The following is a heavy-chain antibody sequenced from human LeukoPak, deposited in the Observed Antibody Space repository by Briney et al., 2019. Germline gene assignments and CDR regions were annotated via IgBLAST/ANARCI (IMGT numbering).Heavy chain of an antibody. V-gene: IGHV4-34*01. CDR2: INHRGTT. D-gene: IGHD1-26*01. CDR3: ARSWAGMYYPFYYFDY. CDR1: GDSFSGYY. Sequence: PSETLSLTCAVYGDSFSGYYWSWIRQPPGKGMEWIAEINHRGTTHYNPSLKSRVNISADTSKNQFSLHLESVTAADTAVYYCARSWAGMYYPFYYFDYWGQGTLVSVSS. J-gene: IGHJ4*02.